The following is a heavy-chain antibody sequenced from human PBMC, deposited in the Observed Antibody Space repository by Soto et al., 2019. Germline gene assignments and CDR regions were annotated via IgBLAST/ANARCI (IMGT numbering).Heavy chain of an antibody. D-gene: IGHD1-20*01. CDR3: AREITGKFPN. CDR1: GGTFSNHI. J-gene: IGHJ4*02. V-gene: IGHV1-69*04. Sequence: SVKVSCKASGGTFSNHIITWVRQAPGQGPEWMGRIIPMLDITNYAQKFQGRVTITADTSISTAYMELSSLRSEDTAVYYCAREITGKFPNWGQGTLVTVSS. CDR2: IIPMLDIT.